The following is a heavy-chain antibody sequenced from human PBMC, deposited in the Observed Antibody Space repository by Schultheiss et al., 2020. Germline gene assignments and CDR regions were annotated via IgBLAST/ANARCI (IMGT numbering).Heavy chain of an antibody. CDR2: INHSGST. D-gene: IGHD6-19*01. CDR1: GGSVSSGSYY. V-gene: IGHV4-39*07. CDR3: ARGSGWYGDYGMDV. J-gene: IGHJ6*02. Sequence: SQTLSLTCTVSGGSVSSGSYYWSWIRQPPGKGLEWIGEINHSGSTNYNPSLKSRVTISVDTSKNQFSLKLSSVTAADTAVYYCARGSGWYGDYGMDVWGQGTTVTVSS.